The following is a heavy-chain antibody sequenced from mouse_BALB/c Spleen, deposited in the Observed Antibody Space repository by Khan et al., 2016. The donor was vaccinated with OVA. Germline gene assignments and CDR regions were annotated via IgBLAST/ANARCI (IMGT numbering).Heavy chain of an antibody. J-gene: IGHJ4*01. CDR1: GYTFSSFG. Sequence: QIQLVQSGPELTKPGETVKISCKASGYTFSSFGMNWVKQAPGKGLKWMGWINTYTGEPTYADDFKERDVFSLETSSSTAYLQINNLTNDDTARFFCARPPCFSDVLAYWGQGTSVTVSA. CDR3: ARPPCFSDVLAY. V-gene: IGHV9-3-1*01. CDR2: INTYTGEP.